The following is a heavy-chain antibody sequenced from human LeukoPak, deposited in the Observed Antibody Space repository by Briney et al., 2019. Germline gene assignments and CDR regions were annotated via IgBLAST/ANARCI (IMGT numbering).Heavy chain of an antibody. D-gene: IGHD3-10*01. CDR1: GYTFTSYG. CDR3: ARTLWFGELLSPIDY. V-gene: IGHV1-18*01. Sequence: ASVKVSCKASGYTFTSYGISWVRQAPGQGLEWMGWISAYNGNTNYAQKLQGRVTMTTDTSTSTAYMELRSLRSDDTAVYYCARTLWFGELLSPIDYWGQGTLVTVSS. J-gene: IGHJ4*02. CDR2: ISAYNGNT.